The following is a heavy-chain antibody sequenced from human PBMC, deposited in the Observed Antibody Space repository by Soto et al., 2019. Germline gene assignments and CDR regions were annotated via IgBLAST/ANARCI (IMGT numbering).Heavy chain of an antibody. V-gene: IGHV1-18*01. J-gene: IGHJ5*02. CDR1: GYTFTSYG. CDR3: ASDPRASSSGPPGGWFDP. Sequence: GASVKVSCKASGYTFTSYGISWVRQSPGQGLEWMGWISAYNGNTNYTQKLQCRVTMTTDTSTSTAYMELRSLRSDDTAVYYCASDPRASSSGPPGGWFDPWGQGTLVTVSS. D-gene: IGHD6-13*01. CDR2: ISAYNGNT.